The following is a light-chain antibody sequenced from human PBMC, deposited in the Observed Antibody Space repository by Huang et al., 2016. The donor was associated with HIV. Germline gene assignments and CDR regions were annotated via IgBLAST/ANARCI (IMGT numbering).Light chain of an antibody. Sequence: DVVMTQTPLSLSVAPGQPASISCKSSQSLLHTDGKTYLYWYLKKPGQSPQLLISEVSNRFSGVPDRFSGSGSGTDFTLRISRVEAEDVGLYYCMQSIQPATFGQGTKVEIK. J-gene: IGKJ1*01. CDR2: EVS. CDR1: QSLLHTDGKTY. CDR3: MQSIQPAT. V-gene: IGKV2D-29*02.